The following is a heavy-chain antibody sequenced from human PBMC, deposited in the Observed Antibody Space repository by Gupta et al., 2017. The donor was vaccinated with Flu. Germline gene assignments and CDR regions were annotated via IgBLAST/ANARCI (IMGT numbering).Heavy chain of an antibody. J-gene: IGHJ4*02. CDR2: IKPDGSEQ. CDR3: ARRGGPEGNF. CDR1: GLTFSSVW. Sequence: EVRLVESGGGLVQPGGSLRLSCAMSGLTFSSVWMSWVRQAPGKGLEWVANIKPDGSEQYYVDSVRGRFTISRGNARNFLYLQMSSLRVEDTAVYYCARRGGPEGNFWGQGTLVTVSS. V-gene: IGHV3-7*01.